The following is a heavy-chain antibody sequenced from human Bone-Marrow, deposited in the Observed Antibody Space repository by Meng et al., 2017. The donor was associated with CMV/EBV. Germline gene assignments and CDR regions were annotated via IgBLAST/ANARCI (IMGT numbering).Heavy chain of an antibody. CDR1: GFSLITSGVD. V-gene: IGHV2-5*01. Sequence: SGPTLVKPTQTLTLTCTFSGFSLITSGVDVGWIRQPPGKALEWLALIYWNDDKRYSPSLKSRLTITKDTSKNQVVLTMTNMDPVDTATYYCAHRPSGTTNNAFVIWGQGTMVTVSS. J-gene: IGHJ3*02. CDR2: IYWNDDK. D-gene: IGHD1-7*01. CDR3: AHRPSGTTNNAFVI.